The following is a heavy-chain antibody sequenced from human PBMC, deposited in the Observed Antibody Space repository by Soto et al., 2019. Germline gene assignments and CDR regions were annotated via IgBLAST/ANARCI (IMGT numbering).Heavy chain of an antibody. D-gene: IGHD2-8*01. Sequence: PGGSLRLSCAASGFTFSSYAMSWVRQAPGKGLEWVSAISGSGGSTYYADSVKGRFTISRDNSKNTLYLQMNSLRAEDTAVYYCANNPDIFYSPLHYFDYWGQGTLVTVSS. CDR2: ISGSGGST. CDR1: GFTFSSYA. V-gene: IGHV3-23*01. J-gene: IGHJ4*02. CDR3: ANNPDIFYSPLHYFDY.